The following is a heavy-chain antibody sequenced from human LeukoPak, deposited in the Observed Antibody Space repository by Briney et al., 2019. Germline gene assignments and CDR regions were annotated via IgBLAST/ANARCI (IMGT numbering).Heavy chain of an antibody. D-gene: IGHD4-23*01. Sequence: QPGRSLRLSCAASGFTFDDYAMHWVRQAPGKGLEWVSGISWNSGSIGYADSVKGRFTISRDNAKNSLYLQMNSLRAEDTALYYCAKGKTTVVTDHLYWYFDLWGRGTLVTVSS. CDR2: ISWNSGSI. CDR3: AKGKTTVVTDHLYWYFDL. J-gene: IGHJ2*01. CDR1: GFTFDDYA. V-gene: IGHV3-9*01.